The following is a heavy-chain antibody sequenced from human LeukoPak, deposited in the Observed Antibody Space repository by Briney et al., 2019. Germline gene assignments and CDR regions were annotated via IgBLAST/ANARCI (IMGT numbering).Heavy chain of an antibody. J-gene: IGHJ3*02. V-gene: IGHV1-24*01. CDR1: GYTLTELS. CDR2: FDPEDGET. CDR3: AVGATNLIAFDI. D-gene: IGHD1-26*01. Sequence: ASVKVSCKVSGYTLTELSMHWVRQAPGKGLEWMGGFDPEDGETIYAQKFQGRVTMTEDTSIDTAYMELSSLRSEDTAVYYCAVGATNLIAFDIWGQGTMVTVSS.